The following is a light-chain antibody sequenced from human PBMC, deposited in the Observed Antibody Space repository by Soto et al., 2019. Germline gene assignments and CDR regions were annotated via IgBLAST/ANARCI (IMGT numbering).Light chain of an antibody. CDR1: GSDFANYQL. CDR3: CSFTSSNTHV. J-gene: IGLJ1*01. Sequence: QSVLTQPASASGSPGQSITISCTGSGSDFANYQLGSWYQQHPAKSTKLSLFEGSQRPSGVSCHFSASKSGNTASLTISGLHAEDEADYYCCSFTSSNTHVFGTGTKVTVL. CDR2: EGS. V-gene: IGLV2-14*02.